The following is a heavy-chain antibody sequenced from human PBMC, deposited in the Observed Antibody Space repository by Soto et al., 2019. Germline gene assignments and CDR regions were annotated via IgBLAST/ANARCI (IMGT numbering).Heavy chain of an antibody. D-gene: IGHD6-13*01. J-gene: IGHJ6*02. CDR3: ARNPGYSSSWLYYYYGMDV. CDR1: GFTFSSYG. Sequence: GGSLRLSCAASGFTFSSYGMHWVRQAPGKGLEWVAVIWYDGSNKYYADSVRGRFTISRDNSKNTLYLQMNSLRAEDTAVYYCARNPGYSSSWLYYYYGMDVWGQGTTVTVSS. V-gene: IGHV3-33*01. CDR2: IWYDGSNK.